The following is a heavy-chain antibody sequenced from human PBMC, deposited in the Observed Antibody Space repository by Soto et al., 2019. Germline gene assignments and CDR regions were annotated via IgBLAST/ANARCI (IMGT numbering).Heavy chain of an antibody. J-gene: IGHJ3*02. Sequence: QVQLVQSGAEVKKPGSSVKVSCKASGGTFSSYAISWVRQAPGQGLEWMGGIIPIFGTANYAQKFQCRVTITADESTSTAYMELSSLRSEDTAVYYCAREGGYLRDEGDAFDIWGQGTMVTVSS. CDR3: AREGGYLRDEGDAFDI. CDR2: IIPIFGTA. CDR1: GGTFSSYA. D-gene: IGHD2-15*01. V-gene: IGHV1-69*12.